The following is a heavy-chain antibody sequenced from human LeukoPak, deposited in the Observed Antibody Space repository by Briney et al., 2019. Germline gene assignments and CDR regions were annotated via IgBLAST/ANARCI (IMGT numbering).Heavy chain of an antibody. V-gene: IGHV4-61*01. CDR2: IYYSGST. CDR1: GGSVSSGSYY. D-gene: IGHD3-22*01. Sequence: SETLSLTCTVSGGSVSSGSYYWSWIRQPPGKGLEWIGYIYYSGSTNYNPSLKSRVTISVDTSKNQFSLKLSSVTAADTAVYYCARGDDYYDSSGYYRWFDPWGQGTLVTVSS. J-gene: IGHJ5*02. CDR3: ARGDDYYDSSGYYRWFDP.